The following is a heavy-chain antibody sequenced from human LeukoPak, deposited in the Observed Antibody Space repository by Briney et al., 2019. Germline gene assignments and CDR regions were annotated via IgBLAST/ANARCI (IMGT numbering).Heavy chain of an antibody. J-gene: IGHJ6*02. CDR3: ARALRSRMDV. CDR1: GYTFTGYY. Sequence: ASVKVSCKASGYTFTGYYMHWVRQAPGQGLEWMGWINPNSGNTGYAQKFQGRVTMTRNTSISTAYMELSSLRSEDTAVYYCARALRSRMDVWGQGTTVTVSS. CDR2: INPNSGNT. V-gene: IGHV1-8*02. D-gene: IGHD3-10*01.